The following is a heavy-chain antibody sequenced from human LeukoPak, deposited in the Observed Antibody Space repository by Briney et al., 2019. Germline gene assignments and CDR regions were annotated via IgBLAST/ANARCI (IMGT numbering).Heavy chain of an antibody. CDR3: ARGVTTTVTTPGH. CDR1: GFTFSSSA. CDR2: ISSGSSYI. Sequence: GGSLRLSCAASGFTFSSSAMSWVRQAPGKGLEWVSSISSGSSYIYYADSVKGRFTISRDNAKNSLYLQMNSLRAEDTAVYYCARGVTTTVTTPGHWGQGTLVTVSS. J-gene: IGHJ4*02. V-gene: IGHV3-21*01. D-gene: IGHD4-17*01.